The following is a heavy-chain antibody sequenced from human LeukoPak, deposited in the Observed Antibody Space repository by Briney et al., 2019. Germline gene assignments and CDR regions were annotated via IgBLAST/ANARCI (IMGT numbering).Heavy chain of an antibody. V-gene: IGHV4-4*07. CDR1: GGSISSYY. CDR3: ARGSAVAGTLGHPDDY. D-gene: IGHD6-19*01. CDR2: IYTSGST. J-gene: IGHJ4*02. Sequence: SETLSLTCTVSGGSISSYYWSWIRQPAGKGLEWIGRIYTSGSTNYNPSLKSRVTMSVDTSKNQFSLKLSSVTAADTAVYYCARGSAVAGTLGHPDDYWGQGTLVTVSS.